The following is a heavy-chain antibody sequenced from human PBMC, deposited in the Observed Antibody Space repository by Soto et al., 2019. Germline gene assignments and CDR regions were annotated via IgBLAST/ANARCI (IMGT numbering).Heavy chain of an antibody. CDR1: GFAFNDFA. CDR2: ISGSGDKT. Sequence: AGGSLRLSCAASGFAFNDFAMNWVRQAPGKGPEWLSTISGSGDKTFHSDSVKGRFNISRDNSNNKMFLQMNSLRAEDTAIYYCAKGASHAPFEKWGRGTLVTAPQ. CDR3: AKGASHAPFEK. V-gene: IGHV3-23*01. J-gene: IGHJ4*02.